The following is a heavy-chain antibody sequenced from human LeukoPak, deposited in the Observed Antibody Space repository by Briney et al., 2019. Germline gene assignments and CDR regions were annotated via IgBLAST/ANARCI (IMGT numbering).Heavy chain of an antibody. Sequence: GRSLRLSCAASRFTFSSYAMHWVRQAPGKGLEWVAVISYDGSNKYYADSVKGRFTISRDNSKNTLYLQMNSLRAEDTAVYYCARDMKQNPNWGQGTLVTVSS. CDR3: ARDMKQNPN. CDR2: ISYDGSNK. CDR1: RFTFSSYA. V-gene: IGHV3-30-3*01. D-gene: IGHD1-14*01. J-gene: IGHJ4*02.